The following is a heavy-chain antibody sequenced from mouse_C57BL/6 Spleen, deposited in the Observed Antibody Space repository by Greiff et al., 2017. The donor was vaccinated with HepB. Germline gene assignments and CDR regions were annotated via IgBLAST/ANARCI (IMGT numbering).Heavy chain of an antibody. J-gene: IGHJ2*01. CDR2: IDPSDSYT. V-gene: IGHV1-59*01. D-gene: IGHD1-1*01. CDR1: GYTFTSYW. Sequence: VKLQQPGAELVRPGTSVKLSCKASGYTFTSYWMHWVKQRPGQGLEWIGVIDPSDSYTNYNQKFKGKATLTVDTSSSTAYMQLSSLTSEDSAVYYCARRGFITTVVPFDYWGQGTTLTVSS. CDR3: ARRGFITTVVPFDY.